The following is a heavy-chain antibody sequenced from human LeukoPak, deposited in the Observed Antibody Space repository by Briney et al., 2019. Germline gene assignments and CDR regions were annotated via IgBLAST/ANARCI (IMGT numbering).Heavy chain of an antibody. CDR3: ARDDGGNSDAFDI. CDR1: GYTFTGYY. J-gene: IGHJ3*02. CDR2: INPNSGGT. D-gene: IGHD4-23*01. V-gene: IGHV1-2*02. Sequence: ASVKVSCKASGYTFTGYYMHWVRQAPGQGLEWMGWINPNSGGTNYAQKFQGRVTMTRDTSISTAYMELSRLRSDDTAVYYCARDDGGNSDAFDIWGQGTMVTVSS.